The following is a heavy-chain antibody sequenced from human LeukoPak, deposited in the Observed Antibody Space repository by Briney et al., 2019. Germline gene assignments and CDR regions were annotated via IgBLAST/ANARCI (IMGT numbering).Heavy chain of an antibody. J-gene: IGHJ6*03. CDR1: SHSITTSNYY. CDR2: IFYSGST. CDR3: ARTTEGGYTYGYFYYYYMDV. D-gene: IGHD5-18*01. V-gene: IGHV4-39*07. Sequence: PSETLSLTCTVSSHSITTSNYYWGWVRQPPGKALEWIGNIFYSGSTYYSPSLKSRVTISVDTSKNQFSLKLSSVTAADTAVYYCARTTEGGYTYGYFYYYYMDVWGKGTTVTHSS.